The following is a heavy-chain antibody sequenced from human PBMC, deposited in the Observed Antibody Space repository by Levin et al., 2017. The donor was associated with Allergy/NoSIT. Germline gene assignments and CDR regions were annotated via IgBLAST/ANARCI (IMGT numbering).Heavy chain of an antibody. D-gene: IGHD3-9*01. J-gene: IGHJ2*01. CDR3: AKERAGVDYDILTANWYFDL. CDR2: ISYDGSNK. CDR1: GFTFSSYG. V-gene: IGHV3-30*18. Sequence: GESLKISCAASGFTFSSYGMHWVRQAPGKGLEWVAVISYDGSNKYYADSVKGRFTISRDNSKNTLYLQMNSLRAEDTAVYYCAKERAGVDYDILTANWYFDLWGRGTLVTVSS.